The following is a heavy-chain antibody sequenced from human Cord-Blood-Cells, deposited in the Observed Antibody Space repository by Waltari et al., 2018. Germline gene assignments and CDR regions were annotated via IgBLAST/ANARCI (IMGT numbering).Heavy chain of an antibody. Sequence: QLQLQESGPGLVKPSETLSLTCTVSGGSIRSSSYYWGWIRQPPGKGLEWIGSIYYSESTDYNPSLKSRVTISVDTSKNQFSLKLSSVTAADTAVYYCATTGYCSSTSCFDYWGQGTLVTVSS. V-gene: IGHV4-39*01. CDR2: IYYSEST. CDR1: GGSIRSSSYY. J-gene: IGHJ4*02. CDR3: ATTGYCSSTSCFDY. D-gene: IGHD2-2*03.